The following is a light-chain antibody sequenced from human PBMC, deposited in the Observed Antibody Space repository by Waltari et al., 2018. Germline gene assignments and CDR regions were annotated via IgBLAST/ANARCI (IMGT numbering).Light chain of an antibody. J-gene: IGLJ1*01. Sequence: QPVLTQPPSASASLGASVTLTCPLSSGHITYQVDRYPQRPGKGPRFGERVGTGGIVGSKGDGIPDRFSVLGSGLNRYLTIKNIQEEDESDYHCGADHGSGSSFVYVFGTGTKVTVL. CDR1: SGHITYQ. CDR3: GADHGSGSSFVYV. CDR2: VGTGGIVG. V-gene: IGLV9-49*01.